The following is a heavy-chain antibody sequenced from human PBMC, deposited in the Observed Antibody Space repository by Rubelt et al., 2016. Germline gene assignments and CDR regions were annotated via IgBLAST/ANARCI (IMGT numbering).Heavy chain of an antibody. CDR1: GFSVSSNY. CDR2: IYAGGST. V-gene: IGHV3-53*01. J-gene: IGHJ4*02. CDR3: ARDVHH. Sequence: EVQLVESGGGLIQPGGSLRLSCAASGFSVSSNYLSLVRQAPGKGLEWVSVIYAGGSTYYADSVKGRCTISRDNSKSTLDLQRNSLRAEDTAVYYCARDVHHWGQGTLVTVSS. D-gene: IGHD1-1*01.